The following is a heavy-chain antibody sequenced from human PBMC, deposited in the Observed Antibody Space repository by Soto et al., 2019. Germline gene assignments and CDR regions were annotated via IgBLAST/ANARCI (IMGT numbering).Heavy chain of an antibody. V-gene: IGHV1-58*01. D-gene: IGHD2-2*01. CDR3: ARVGALYCISSSCRPYYGMDV. J-gene: IGHJ6*02. Sequence: GASVKVSCKASGFTFTSSAVQWVRQARGQRLEWIGWIVVGSGNTNYAQKFQERVTITRDMSTSTAYMELSSLRVEDTAVYYCARVGALYCISSSCRPYYGMDVGGQGTRVTVSS. CDR2: IVVGSGNT. CDR1: GFTFTSSA.